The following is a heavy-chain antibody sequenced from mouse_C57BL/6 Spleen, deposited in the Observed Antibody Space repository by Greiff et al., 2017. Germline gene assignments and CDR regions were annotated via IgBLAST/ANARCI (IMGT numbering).Heavy chain of an antibody. J-gene: IGHJ2*01. Sequence: QVQLQQSGPELVKPGASVKISCKASGYAFSSSWMNWVKQRPGKGLGWIGRIYPGDGDTNYNGKFKGKATLTADKSSSTAYRQLSSLTSEDSAVYFCARGEGYWGQGTTLTVSS. V-gene: IGHV1-82*01. CDR1: GYAFSSSW. CDR3: ARGEGY. CDR2: IYPGDGDT.